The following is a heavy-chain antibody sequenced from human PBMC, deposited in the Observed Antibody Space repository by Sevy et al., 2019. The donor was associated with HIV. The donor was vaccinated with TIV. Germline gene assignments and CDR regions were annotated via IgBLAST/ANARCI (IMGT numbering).Heavy chain of an antibody. CDR1: GGTFRNCA. J-gene: IGHJ4*02. V-gene: IGHV1-69*13. CDR2: IIPIFGLV. Sequence: ASVKVSCKASGGTFRNCAFGWVRQAPGQGLEWMGGIIPIFGLVNYAQNFQGRVTITADESTSTTYMELSSLRSEDTALYYCARVIVSVPGIALPFDSWGQGTLVTVSS. D-gene: IGHD6-13*01. CDR3: ARVIVSVPGIALPFDS.